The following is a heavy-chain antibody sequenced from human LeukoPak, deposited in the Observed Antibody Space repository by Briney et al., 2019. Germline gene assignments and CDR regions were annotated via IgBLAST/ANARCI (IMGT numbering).Heavy chain of an antibody. CDR2: IIPIFGTA. J-gene: IGHJ4*02. CDR3: ARAIQLWSPFDY. D-gene: IGHD5-18*01. V-gene: IGHV1-69*01. Sequence: GSSVKVSCKASGGTFSSYAISWVRQAPGQGLEWMGGIIPIFGTANYAQKFQGRVTITADESTSTAYMVLSSLRSEDTAVYYCARAIQLWSPFDYWGQGTLVTVSS. CDR1: GGTFSSYA.